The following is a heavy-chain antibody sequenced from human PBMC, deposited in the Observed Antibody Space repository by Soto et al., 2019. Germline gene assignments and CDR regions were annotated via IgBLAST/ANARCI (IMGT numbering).Heavy chain of an antibody. V-gene: IGHV1-8*01. Sequence: QVQLVQSGAEVKKPGASVKVSCKASGYTFTSYDINWVRQAPGQGLEWMGWMNPNSGNTGYAQKFQGRVTMTRNTSISTAYMELSSLRSEDTAVYYCARVLSWASYYDFWSGYYNYYYYGMDVWGQGTTVTVSS. J-gene: IGHJ6*02. CDR2: MNPNSGNT. D-gene: IGHD3-3*01. CDR3: ARVLSWASYYDFWSGYYNYYYYGMDV. CDR1: GYTFTSYD.